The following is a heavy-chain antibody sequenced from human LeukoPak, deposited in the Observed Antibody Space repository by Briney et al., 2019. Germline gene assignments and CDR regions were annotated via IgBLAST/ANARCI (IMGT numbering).Heavy chain of an antibody. Sequence: PGGSLRLSCAASGFTFSSYSMTWVRQAPGKGLEWISYISSSSSTIYYADSVKGRFTISRDNAKNSLYLQMSSLRDDDTAVYYCARGFGYNYGSDYWGQGTLATVSS. V-gene: IGHV3-48*02. J-gene: IGHJ4*02. CDR2: ISSSSSTI. CDR3: ARGFGYNYGSDY. CDR1: GFTFSSYS. D-gene: IGHD5-18*01.